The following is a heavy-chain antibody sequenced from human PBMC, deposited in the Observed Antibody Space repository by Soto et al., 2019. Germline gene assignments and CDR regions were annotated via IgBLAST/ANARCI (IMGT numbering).Heavy chain of an antibody. J-gene: IGHJ3*02. CDR1: GYTLTELS. Sequence: GASVKVSCKVSGYTLTELSMHWVRQAPGKGLEWMGGFDPEDGETIYAQKFQGRVTMTEDTSTDTAYMELSSLRSEDTAVYYCATGYCTNGVCFNDAFDIWGQGTMVTVSS. CDR3: ATGYCTNGVCFNDAFDI. D-gene: IGHD2-8*01. V-gene: IGHV1-24*01. CDR2: FDPEDGET.